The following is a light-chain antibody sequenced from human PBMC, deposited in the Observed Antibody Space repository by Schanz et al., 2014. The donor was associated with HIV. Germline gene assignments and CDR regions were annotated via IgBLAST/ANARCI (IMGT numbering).Light chain of an antibody. J-gene: IGLJ3*02. CDR2: NTY. V-gene: IGLV1-44*01. Sequence: QSVLTQAPSASGTPGQRVTISCSGSTSDFKTNAVLWYQQLPGAAPKLLIYNTYHRPSGVPDRFSGSNSGSSASLAISGLQSEDEADYYCATWADSLNGWVFGGGTKLTVL. CDR1: TSDFKTNA. CDR3: ATWADSLNGWV.